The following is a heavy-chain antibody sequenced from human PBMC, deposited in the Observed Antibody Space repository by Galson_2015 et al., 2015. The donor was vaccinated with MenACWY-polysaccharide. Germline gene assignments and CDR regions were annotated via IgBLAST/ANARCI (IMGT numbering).Heavy chain of an antibody. CDR3: ERARWVRGVFFDY. Sequence: SPRLSCAASGFTFSTFCMSWGRQAPGTELEWVASLKQDGSEKYLVDSVKGRFTISRDNAENSLFLQMNSLRAADTDVYYCERARWVRGVFFDYWGQGTLVTVSS. J-gene: IGHJ4*02. CDR1: GFTFSTFC. V-gene: IGHV3-7*01. D-gene: IGHD3-10*01. CDR2: LKQDGSEK.